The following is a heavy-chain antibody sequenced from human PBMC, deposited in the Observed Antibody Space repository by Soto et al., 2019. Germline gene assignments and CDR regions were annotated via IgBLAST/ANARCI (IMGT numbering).Heavy chain of an antibody. V-gene: IGHV4-31*03. J-gene: IGHJ6*02. CDR2: IYYSGST. CDR3: ARDVHYGDYKYGMDV. CDR1: GGSISSGGYY. Sequence: KPSETLSLTCTDSGGSISSGGYYWSWIRQDPGKGLEWIGYIYYSGSTYYNPSLKSRVTISVDTSKNQFSLKLSSVTAADTAVYYCARDVHYGDYKYGMDVWGQGTTVTV. D-gene: IGHD4-17*01.